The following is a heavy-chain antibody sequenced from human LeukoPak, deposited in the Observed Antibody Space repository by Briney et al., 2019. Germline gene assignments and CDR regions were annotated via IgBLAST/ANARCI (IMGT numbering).Heavy chain of an antibody. CDR2: INHSGST. D-gene: IGHD1-14*01. CDR3: ARHSITPGTEYAFDI. J-gene: IGHJ3*02. V-gene: IGHV4-34*01. Sequence: SETLSLTCAVYGGSFSGYYWSWIRQPPGKGLEWIGEINHSGSTNYNPSLKSRVTTSVDTSKNQFSLKLSSVTAADTAVYYCARHSITPGTEYAFDIWGQGTMVTVSS. CDR1: GGSFSGYY.